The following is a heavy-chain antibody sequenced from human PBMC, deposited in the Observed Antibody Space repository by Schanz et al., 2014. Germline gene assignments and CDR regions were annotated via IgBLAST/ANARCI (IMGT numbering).Heavy chain of an antibody. CDR1: GGTFSSYT. Sequence: QVQLVQSGAEVKKPGSSMKVSCKASGGTFSSYTINWLRQAPGQGLEWMGWISAYNGNTNYAQKLQGRVTMTTDTSTSTAYMELRSLRSDDTAVYYCARGGYSSGWYDRDIAHFDYWGQGTLXTVSS. CDR2: ISAYNGNT. J-gene: IGHJ4*02. D-gene: IGHD6-19*01. CDR3: ARGGYSSGWYDRDIAHFDY. V-gene: IGHV1-18*01.